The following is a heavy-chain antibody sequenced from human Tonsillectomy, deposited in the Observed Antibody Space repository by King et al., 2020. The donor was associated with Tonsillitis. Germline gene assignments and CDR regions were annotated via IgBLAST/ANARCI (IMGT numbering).Heavy chain of an antibody. Sequence: LQLQKSGPGLVKPSETLSLTCTVSGGSISSSSYYWGWIRQPPGKGLEWIGSIYYSGSTYYNPSLKSRVTISVDTSKNQFSLKLSSVTAADTAVYYCARQGPRVVVITESTNWFDPWGQGTLVTVSS. V-gene: IGHV4-39*01. J-gene: IGHJ5*02. CDR1: GGSISSSSYY. D-gene: IGHD3-22*01. CDR3: ARQGPRVVVITESTNWFDP. CDR2: IYYSGST.